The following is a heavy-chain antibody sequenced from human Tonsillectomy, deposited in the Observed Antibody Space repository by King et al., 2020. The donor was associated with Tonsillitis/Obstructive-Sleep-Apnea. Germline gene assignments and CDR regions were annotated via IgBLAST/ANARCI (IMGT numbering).Heavy chain of an antibody. J-gene: IGHJ3*02. CDR3: AWAGPADAFDI. D-gene: IGHD6-19*01. CDR1: GDSFSTYW. Sequence: VQLVESGAEGKKPGESLKISWKGSGDSFSTYWIGWVRQMPVKGLEWVGILYTGDSDTSYSPSFQVQVTISAAKAISTAYLQWSSLKASDTAMYYCAWAGPADAFDIWGQGTMVTVSS. V-gene: IGHV5-51*01. CDR2: LYTGDSDT.